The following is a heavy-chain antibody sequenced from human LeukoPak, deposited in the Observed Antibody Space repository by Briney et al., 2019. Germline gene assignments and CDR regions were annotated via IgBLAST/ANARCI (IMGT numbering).Heavy chain of an antibody. CDR3: AGDSSGWYSYYFDY. CDR2: IYYSGST. V-gene: IGHV4-59*01. CDR1: GGSISSYY. J-gene: IGHJ4*02. Sequence: SETLSLTCTVSGGSISSYYWSWIRQPPGKGLEWIGYIYYSGSTNYNPSLKSRVTISVDTSKNQFSLKLSSVTAADTAVYYCAGDSSGWYSYYFDYWGQGTLVTVSS. D-gene: IGHD6-19*01.